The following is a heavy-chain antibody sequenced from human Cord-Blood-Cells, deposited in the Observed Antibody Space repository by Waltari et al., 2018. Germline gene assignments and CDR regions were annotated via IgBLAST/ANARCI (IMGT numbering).Heavy chain of an antibody. CDR2: ISYDGSNK. Sequence: QVQLVESGGGVVQPGRSLRLSCAASGFSFSSYAMHWVRQAPGKGLEWVAVISYDGSNKYYADSVKGRFTISRDNSKNTLYLQMNSLRAEDTAVYYCARDPNSTGSSYYFDYWGQGTLVTVSS. J-gene: IGHJ4*02. CDR1: GFSFSSYA. CDR3: ARDPNSTGSSYYFDY. D-gene: IGHD3-10*01. V-gene: IGHV3-30-3*01.